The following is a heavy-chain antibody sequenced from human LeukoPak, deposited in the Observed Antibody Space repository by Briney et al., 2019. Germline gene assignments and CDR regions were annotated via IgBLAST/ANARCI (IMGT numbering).Heavy chain of an antibody. Sequence: ASVKVSCKASGYTFTGYYMHWVRQAPGQGLEWMGWINPNSGGTNYAQKFQGRVTMTRDTSISTAYMELSRLRSDDTDVYYCVENWGLSAFDIWGQGTMVTVSS. J-gene: IGHJ3*02. CDR1: GYTFTGYY. V-gene: IGHV1-2*02. D-gene: IGHD7-27*01. CDR3: VENWGLSAFDI. CDR2: INPNSGGT.